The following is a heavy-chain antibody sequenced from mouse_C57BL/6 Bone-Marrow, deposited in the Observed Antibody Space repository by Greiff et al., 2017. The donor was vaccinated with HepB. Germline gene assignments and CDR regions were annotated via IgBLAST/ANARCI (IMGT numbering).Heavy chain of an antibody. CDR3: ARILGLYDGYPYAMDY. V-gene: IGHV2-6*01. CDR2: IWGVGST. Sequence: VKLMESGPGLVAPSQRLSITCTVSGFSFTSYGVDWVRQSPGKGLEWLGVIWGVGSTNYNSALKSRLSISKDNSKSQVFLKMNSLQTDDTAMYYCARILGLYDGYPYAMDYWGQGTSVTVSS. D-gene: IGHD2-3*01. J-gene: IGHJ4*01. CDR1: GFSFTSYG.